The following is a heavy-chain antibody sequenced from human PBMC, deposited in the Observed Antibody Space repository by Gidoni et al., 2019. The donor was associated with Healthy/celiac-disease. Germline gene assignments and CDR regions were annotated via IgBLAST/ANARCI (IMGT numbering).Heavy chain of an antibody. J-gene: IGHJ4*02. D-gene: IGHD3-3*01. CDR3: ARVGIFGVVGYPDY. CDR2: ISAYNGNT. V-gene: IGHV1-18*01. Sequence: PAQGLEWMGWISAYNGNTNYAQKLQGRVTMTTDTSTSTAYMELRSLRSDDTAVYYCARVGIFGVVGYPDYWGQGTLVTVSS.